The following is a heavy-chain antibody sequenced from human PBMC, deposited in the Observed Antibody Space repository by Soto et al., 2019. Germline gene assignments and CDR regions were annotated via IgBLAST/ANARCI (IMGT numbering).Heavy chain of an antibody. D-gene: IGHD6-13*01. J-gene: IGHJ4*02. CDR3: ARGSAAAGPYYFDY. Sequence: RWLRHATKKGLEWMGGFDPGNGATKYSQNFQDRVTIARDTSANTAFMELSSLRSEDTAVYYCARGSAAAGPYYFDYWAQGTPVTVSS. CDR2: FDPGNGAT. V-gene: IGHV1-3*01.